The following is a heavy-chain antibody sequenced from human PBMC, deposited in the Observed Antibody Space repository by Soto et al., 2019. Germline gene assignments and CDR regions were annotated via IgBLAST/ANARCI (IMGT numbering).Heavy chain of an antibody. CDR2: MNPNSGNT. CDR1: GYTFTSYD. CDR3: ARIRLLLSGYYGYYYDYMDV. J-gene: IGHJ6*03. D-gene: IGHD3-3*01. V-gene: IGHV1-8*01. Sequence: ASVKVSCKASGYTFTSYDINWVRQATGQGLEWMGWMNPNSGNTGYAQKSQGRVTMTRNTSISTAYMELSSLRSEDTAVYYCARIRLLLSGYYGYYYDYMDVWGRGTTVTVSS.